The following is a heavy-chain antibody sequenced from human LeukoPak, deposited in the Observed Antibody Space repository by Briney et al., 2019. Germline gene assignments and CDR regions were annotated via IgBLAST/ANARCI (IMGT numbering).Heavy chain of an antibody. J-gene: IGHJ4*02. CDR3: ASRAYYDSSGYYPPFDY. CDR2: INTNTGNP. D-gene: IGHD3-22*01. Sequence: ASVKVSCKASGYTFTSYAMNWVRQAPGQGLEWMGWINTNTGNPTYAQGFTGRFVFSLDTSVSTAYLQISSLKAEDTAVHYCASRAYYDSSGYYPPFDYWGQGTLVTVSS. CDR1: GYTFTSYA. V-gene: IGHV7-4-1*02.